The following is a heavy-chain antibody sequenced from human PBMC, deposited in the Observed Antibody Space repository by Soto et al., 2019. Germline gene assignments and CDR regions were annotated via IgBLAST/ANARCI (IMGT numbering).Heavy chain of an antibody. J-gene: IGHJ2*01. Sequence: GESLKISCAASGFTFSSYWMTWVRQAPGKGLEWVANIKQDGSKKYYVDSVKGRFTISRDNAKNSLYLQMNSLRAEDTAAYYCAKRVWYFDLWGRGTLVTVSS. CDR3: AKRVWYFDL. CDR1: GFTFSSYW. V-gene: IGHV3-7*01. CDR2: IKQDGSKK.